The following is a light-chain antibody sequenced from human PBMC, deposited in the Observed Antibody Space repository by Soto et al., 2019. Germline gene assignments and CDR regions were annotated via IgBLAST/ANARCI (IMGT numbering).Light chain of an antibody. J-gene: IGLJ2*01. CDR2: EVS. V-gene: IGLV2-14*01. Sequence: QSVLTQPASVSGSPGQSITISCTGTSSDVGGYNYVSWYQQNPGKAPKLMIYEVSNQPSGVSNRFSGSKSGNTASLTISGLQAEDEADYYCSSYTSSSTHVVFGGGTKLTVL. CDR3: SSYTSSSTHVV. CDR1: SSDVGGYNY.